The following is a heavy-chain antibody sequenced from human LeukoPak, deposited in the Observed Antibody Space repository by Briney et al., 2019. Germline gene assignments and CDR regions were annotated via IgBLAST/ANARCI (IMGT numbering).Heavy chain of an antibody. J-gene: IGHJ4*02. Sequence: SETPSLTCTVSGGSISSSSHHWAWIRQPPGKGLEWIASIYYTGNSYYNPSLRSRLTISVDSSKDQFSLRLSSVTAADTAVYYCSREHYSTSDYWGQGTLVTVSS. D-gene: IGHD1/OR15-1a*01. CDR1: GGSISSSSHH. V-gene: IGHV4-39*01. CDR2: IYYTGNS. CDR3: SREHYSTSDY.